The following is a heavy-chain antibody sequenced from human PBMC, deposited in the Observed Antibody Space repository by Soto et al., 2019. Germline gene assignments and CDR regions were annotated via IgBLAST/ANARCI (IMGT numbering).Heavy chain of an antibody. CDR2: IYYSGST. V-gene: IGHV4-59*08. J-gene: IGHJ4*02. CDR1: GGSISSYY. Sequence: SETLSLTCTVSGGSISSYYWSWIRQPPGKGLEWIGYIYYSGSTNYNPSLKSRVTISVDTSKNQFSLKLSSVTAADTAVYYCARGVSITIFGVVIIDYFDYWGQGTLVTVSS. CDR3: ARGVSITIFGVVIIDYFDY. D-gene: IGHD3-3*01.